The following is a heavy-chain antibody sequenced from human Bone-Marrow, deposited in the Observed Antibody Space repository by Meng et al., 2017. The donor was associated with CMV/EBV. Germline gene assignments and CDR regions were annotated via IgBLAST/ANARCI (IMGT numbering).Heavy chain of an antibody. D-gene: IGHD6-19*01. CDR1: GSISSYY. J-gene: IGHJ5*01. Sequence: GSISSYYWSWIRQAPGKGLEWIGYIDNSGNTNYNSSLKSRVTISVDTSKNQFSLKLSSLTAADTAVYYCARATYRSGWYVFGWFDSWGQGTLVTVSS. CDR3: ARATYRSGWYVFGWFDS. CDR2: IDNSGNT. V-gene: IGHV4-59*01.